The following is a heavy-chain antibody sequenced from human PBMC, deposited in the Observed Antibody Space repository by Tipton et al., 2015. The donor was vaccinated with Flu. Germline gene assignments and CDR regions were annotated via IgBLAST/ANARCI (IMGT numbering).Heavy chain of an antibody. V-gene: IGHV4-59*01. Sequence: TLSLTCTVSGGSISSSYWSWIRQPPGKGLEWIGYIYYSGSTNYNPSLKSRVTISVDTSKNQFSLKLSSVTAADTAVYYCAREQSSGYTTYYFDYWGQGTLVTVSS. D-gene: IGHD3-22*01. CDR3: AREQSSGYTTYYFDY. CDR1: GGSISSSY. CDR2: IYYSGST. J-gene: IGHJ4*02.